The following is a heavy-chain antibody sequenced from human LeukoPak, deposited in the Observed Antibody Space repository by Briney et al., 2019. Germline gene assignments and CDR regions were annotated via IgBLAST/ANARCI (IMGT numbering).Heavy chain of an antibody. V-gene: IGHV3-23*01. CDR1: GFSFSSYA. D-gene: IGHD6-13*01. CDR3: AKRGLAAALFR. Sequence: GGSLRLSCATSGFSFSSYAMSWVRQAPGKGLEWVSAMSSSDDGRYYAASVRGRFTISRDNSKNTLYLQMNRLRAEDTAVYYCAKRGLAAALFRWGQGTLVTVSS. CDR2: MSSSDDGR. J-gene: IGHJ4*02.